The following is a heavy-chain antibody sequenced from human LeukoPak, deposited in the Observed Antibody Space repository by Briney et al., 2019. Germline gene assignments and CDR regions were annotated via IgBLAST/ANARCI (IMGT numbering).Heavy chain of an antibody. V-gene: IGHV4-59*01. CDR2: IYYSGNT. Sequence: SETLSLTCTVSGGSISSFYWSWIRQSPGKELEWIGYIYYSGNTKYNPSLKSRITMAVDTSKNQVSLKLTSVTAADTAIYYCAREVHYYGSGTYFFWSDPWGQGTLVTVSS. D-gene: IGHD3-10*01. CDR3: AREVHYYGSGTYFFWSDP. J-gene: IGHJ5*02. CDR1: GGSISSFY.